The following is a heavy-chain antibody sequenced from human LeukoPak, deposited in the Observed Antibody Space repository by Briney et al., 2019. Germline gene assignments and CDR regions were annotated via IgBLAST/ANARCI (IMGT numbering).Heavy chain of an antibody. J-gene: IGHJ6*02. V-gene: IGHV4-34*01. Sequence: SETLSLTCAVYGGSFSGYYWSWIRQPPGKGLEWIGEINHSGSTNYNPSLKSRVTISVDTSKNQFSLKLSSVTAADTAVYYCARAVITMVRGVIITPNYYYGMDVWGQGTTVTVSS. CDR2: INHSGST. CDR3: ARAVITMVRGVIITPNYYYGMDV. CDR1: GGSFSGYY. D-gene: IGHD3-10*01.